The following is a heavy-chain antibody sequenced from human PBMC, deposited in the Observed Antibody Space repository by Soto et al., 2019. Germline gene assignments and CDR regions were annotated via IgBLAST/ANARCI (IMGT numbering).Heavy chain of an antibody. Sequence: QITLKESGPTLVKPTQTLTLTCTFSGFSLSTSGVGVGWIRQPPGKALEWLALISWDDDERYSPSRKSRLTITKDTSKNQVVLTVTNMDPVDTATYYCAHRRGYYDSSGYYRGHWFDPWGQGTLVTVSS. CDR3: AHRRGYYDSSGYYRGHWFDP. D-gene: IGHD3-22*01. J-gene: IGHJ5*02. CDR1: GFSLSTSGVG. CDR2: ISWDDDE. V-gene: IGHV2-5*02.